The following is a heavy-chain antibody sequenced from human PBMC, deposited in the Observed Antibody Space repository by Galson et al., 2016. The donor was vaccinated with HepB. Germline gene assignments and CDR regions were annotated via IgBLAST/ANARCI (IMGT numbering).Heavy chain of an antibody. J-gene: IGHJ3*01. Sequence: SETLSLTCAVSGGSFSGYYWNRIRQPPGKGLEWIGEINHSGVTHYNPSLKSRDTISVDMSKNQFSLKLTSVSAADTAVYYCELRFLDYDAFDFWGQGTMVTVSS. V-gene: IGHV4-34*01. D-gene: IGHD3-3*01. CDR2: INHSGVT. CDR3: ELRFLDYDAFDF. CDR1: GGSFSGYY.